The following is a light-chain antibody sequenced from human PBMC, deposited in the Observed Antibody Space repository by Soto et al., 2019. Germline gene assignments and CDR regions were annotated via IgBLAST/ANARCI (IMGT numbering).Light chain of an antibody. Sequence: SSLSQPASVSESPGQSITISSTGTSSDVGGYNYVSWYQHHPGKAPKLMIFDVSNRPSGVSNRFSGSKSGNTASLTISGLQPEDEADYYCSSYTTSNTRQIVFGTGTKVTVL. CDR3: SSYTTSNTRQIV. CDR2: DVS. J-gene: IGLJ1*01. V-gene: IGLV2-14*03. CDR1: SSDVGGYNY.